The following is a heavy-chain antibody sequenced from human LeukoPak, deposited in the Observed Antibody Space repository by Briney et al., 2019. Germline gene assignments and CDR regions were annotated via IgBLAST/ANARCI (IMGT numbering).Heavy chain of an antibody. D-gene: IGHD3-22*01. CDR3: AKDDAYYYDSSGNPMALGMDV. J-gene: IGHJ6*02. CDR1: GFTFSSYA. Sequence: GGSLRLSCAASGFTFSSYAMSWVRQAPGKGLECVSAISGCGDSTYYADSVKGRFTISRDNSKNTLYLQMNSLRAEDTAVYYCAKDDAYYYDSSGNPMALGMDVWGQGTTVTVSS. V-gene: IGHV3-23*01. CDR2: ISGCGDST.